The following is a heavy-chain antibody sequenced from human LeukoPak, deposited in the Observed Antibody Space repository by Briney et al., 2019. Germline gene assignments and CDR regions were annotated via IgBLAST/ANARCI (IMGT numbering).Heavy chain of an antibody. V-gene: IGHV1-69*13. CDR3: ARSLEKEYYYYGMDV. Sequence: GASVKVSCKASGGTFSSYAISWVRQAPGQGLEWMGGIIPIFGTANYAQKFQGRVTITADESTSTAYMELSSLRSEDTAVYYCARSLEKEYYYYGMDVWGQGTTVTVSS. CDR1: GGTFSSYA. D-gene: IGHD1-1*01. J-gene: IGHJ6*02. CDR2: IIPIFGTA.